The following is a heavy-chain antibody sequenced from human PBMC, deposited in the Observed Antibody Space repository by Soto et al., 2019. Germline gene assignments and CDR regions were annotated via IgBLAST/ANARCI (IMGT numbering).Heavy chain of an antibody. CDR1: GGTFSSYA. V-gene: IGHV1-69*01. D-gene: IGHD1-7*01. Sequence: QVQLVQSGAEVKKPGSSVKVSCKASGGTFSSYAISWVRQAPGQGLEWMGGIIPIFGTANYAQKFQGRVTITADESTSTANMELSSLRSEDTAADYCVRTRPLHWNYAFSEARSYYYGMDVWGQGTTVTVSS. CDR3: VRTRPLHWNYAFSEARSYYYGMDV. J-gene: IGHJ6*02. CDR2: IIPIFGTA.